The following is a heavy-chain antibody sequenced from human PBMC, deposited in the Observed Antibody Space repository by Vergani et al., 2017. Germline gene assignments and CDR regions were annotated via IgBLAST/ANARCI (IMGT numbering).Heavy chain of an antibody. CDR3: AKLPLIVGAYDAWDS. CDR2: ISYDGSNK. V-gene: IGHV3-30*18. J-gene: IGHJ3*02. Sequence: QVQLVESGGGVVQPGRSLRLSCAASGFTFSSYGMHWVRQAPGKGLEWVAVISYDGSNKYYADSVKGRFTISRDNSKNTLYLQMNSLRAEDTAVYYCAKLPLIVGAYDAWDSGGQGTMVTVSS. CDR1: GFTFSSYG. D-gene: IGHD1-26*01.